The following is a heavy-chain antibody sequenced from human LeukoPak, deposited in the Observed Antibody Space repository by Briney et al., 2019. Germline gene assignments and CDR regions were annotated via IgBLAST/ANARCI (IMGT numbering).Heavy chain of an antibody. D-gene: IGHD1-26*01. V-gene: IGHV1-18*01. CDR3: ARVVGATHYYYYMDV. CDR1: GYTFTSYG. Sequence: ASAKVSCKASGYTFTSYGISWVRQAPGQGLEWMGWISAYNGNTNYAQKLQGRVTMTTDTSTSTAYMELRSLRSDDTAVYYCARVVGATHYYYYMDVWGKGTTVTVSS. CDR2: ISAYNGNT. J-gene: IGHJ6*03.